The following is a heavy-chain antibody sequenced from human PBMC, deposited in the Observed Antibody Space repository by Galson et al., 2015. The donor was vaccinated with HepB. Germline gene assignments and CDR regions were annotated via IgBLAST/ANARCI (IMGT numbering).Heavy chain of an antibody. J-gene: IGHJ5*02. Sequence: SVKVSCKASGGTFSSYAISWVRQAPGQGLEWMGGIIPIFGTANYAQKFQGRVTITADESTSTAYMELSSLRSEDTAVYYCARTKKVVVPATDAGGWFDPWGQGTLVTVSS. D-gene: IGHD2-2*01. V-gene: IGHV1-69*13. CDR2: IIPIFGTA. CDR3: ARTKKVVVPATDAGGWFDP. CDR1: GGTFSSYA.